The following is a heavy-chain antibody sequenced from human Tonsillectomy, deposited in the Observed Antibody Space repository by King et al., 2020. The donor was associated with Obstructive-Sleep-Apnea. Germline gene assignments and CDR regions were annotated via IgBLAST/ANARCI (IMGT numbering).Heavy chain of an antibody. CDR1: GGSISSYY. CDR2: IYSSGST. CDR3: ARHGYYFDSSGWD. D-gene: IGHD3-22*01. V-gene: IGHV4-59*08. Sequence: QLQESGPGLVKPSETLSLTCTVSGGSISSYYWSCIRQPPGKGLEWIGYIYSSGSTNYNPTLKSRVTISVDTSKNQFSLKLTSVTAADTAVYYCARHGYYFDSSGWDWGQGTLVTVSS. J-gene: IGHJ4*02.